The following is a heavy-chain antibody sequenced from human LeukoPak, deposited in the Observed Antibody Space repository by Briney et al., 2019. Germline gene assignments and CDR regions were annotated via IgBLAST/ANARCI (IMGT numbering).Heavy chain of an antibody. D-gene: IGHD3-10*01. J-gene: IGHJ4*02. Sequence: GGSLRLSCAACGFTVSSNYMSWVRQAPGKGLEWVSVIYSGGSTYYADSVKGRFTISRDNSKSTLYIQMNSLRAEDTAVYYCARAKPKNMVRGLIMRRESRYYFDYWGQGTLVTVSS. CDR3: ARAKPKNMVRGLIMRRESRYYFDY. CDR1: GFTVSSNY. CDR2: IYSGGST. V-gene: IGHV3-53*01.